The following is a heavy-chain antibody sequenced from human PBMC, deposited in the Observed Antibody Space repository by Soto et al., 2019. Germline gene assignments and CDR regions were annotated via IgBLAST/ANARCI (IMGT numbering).Heavy chain of an antibody. Sequence: GGSLRLSCAASGFTFSSYAMHWVRQAPGKGLEWVAVISYDGSNKYYADSVKGRFTISRDNSKNTLYLQMNSLRAEDTAVYYCARVGVSSGWYAPPIWDYWGQGTLVTVSS. CDR3: ARVGVSSGWYAPPIWDY. V-gene: IGHV3-30-3*01. CDR2: ISYDGSNK. J-gene: IGHJ4*02. CDR1: GFTFSSYA. D-gene: IGHD6-19*01.